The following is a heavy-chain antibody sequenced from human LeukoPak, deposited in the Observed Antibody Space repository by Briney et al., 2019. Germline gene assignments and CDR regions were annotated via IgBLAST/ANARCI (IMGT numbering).Heavy chain of an antibody. CDR1: GCTFSSYA. CDR2: IIPIFGTA. Sequence: SVKVSCKASGCTFSSYAISWVRQAPGQGLEWMGGIIPIFGTANYAQKFQGRVTITADKSTSTDYMELSSLRSEDTAVYYCARGRVTVGATSYYYMDVWGKGTTVTVSS. D-gene: IGHD1-26*01. V-gene: IGHV1-69*06. CDR3: ARGRVTVGATSYYYMDV. J-gene: IGHJ6*03.